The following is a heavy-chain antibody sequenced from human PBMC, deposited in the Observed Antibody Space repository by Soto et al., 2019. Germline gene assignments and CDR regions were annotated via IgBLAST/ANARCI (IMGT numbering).Heavy chain of an antibody. V-gene: IGHV1-69*06. CDR2: IIPIFGTA. CDR3: ARVGVGGVWGGFVMGMATTSGSAFDI. D-gene: IGHD3-16*02. CDR1: GGTFSSYA. J-gene: IGHJ3*02. Sequence: SVKVSCKASGGTFSSYAISWVRQAPGQGLEWMGGIIPIFGTANYAQKFQGRVTITADKSTSTAYMELSSLSSEDTAVYYCARVGVGGVWGGFVMGMATTSGSAFDIWGQGTMVTVSS.